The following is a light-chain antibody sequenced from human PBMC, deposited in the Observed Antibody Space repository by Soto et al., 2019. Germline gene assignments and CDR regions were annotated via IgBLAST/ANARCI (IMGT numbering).Light chain of an antibody. J-gene: IGLJ3*02. Sequence: QSALTQPPSASGSPGQSVTISCTGTSSDVGTHGYVSWYQQHAGKAPKLMIYNVTKRPSGVPDRFSGSKSATTASLTVSGLHAEDEADYCGRCYAGGNSWVFGGGTKLTVL. CDR2: NVT. CDR3: RCYAGGNSWV. V-gene: IGLV2-8*01. CDR1: SSDVGTHGY.